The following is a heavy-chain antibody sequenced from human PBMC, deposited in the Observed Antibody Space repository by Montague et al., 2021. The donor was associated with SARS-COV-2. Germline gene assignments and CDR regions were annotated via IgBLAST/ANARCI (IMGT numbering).Heavy chain of an antibody. CDR2: FYYSGGS. J-gene: IGHJ5*02. D-gene: IGHD4-23*01. CDR1: GVSISTGSDY. V-gene: IGHV4-61*03. Sequence: SETLSLTCSVSGVSISTGSDYWTWIRQRPGRGLEWIGNFYYSGGSTYNPSLKSRVTIPADTSKNLFSLTLKSVTASDTAVYYCARDRGGIYGGNSAWFDPWGQGTLVTVSS. CDR3: ARDRGGIYGGNSAWFDP.